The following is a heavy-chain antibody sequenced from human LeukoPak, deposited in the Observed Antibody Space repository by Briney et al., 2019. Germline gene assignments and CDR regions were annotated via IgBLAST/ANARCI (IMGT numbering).Heavy chain of an antibody. Sequence: PGGSLRPSCAASGFTFSDYYMSWIRQAPGKGLEWVSYISSGGSTIYYADSVKGRFTISRDNAKNSLYLQMNSLRAEDTAVYYCARVPLPYYYYMDVWGKGTTVTVSS. CDR2: ISSGGSTI. CDR3: ARVPLPYYYYMDV. J-gene: IGHJ6*03. V-gene: IGHV3-11*01. CDR1: GFTFSDYY. D-gene: IGHD1-14*01.